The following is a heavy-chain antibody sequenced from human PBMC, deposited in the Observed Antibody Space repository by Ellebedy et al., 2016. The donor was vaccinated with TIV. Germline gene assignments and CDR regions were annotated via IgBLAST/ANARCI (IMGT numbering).Heavy chain of an antibody. V-gene: IGHV3-23*01. CDR2: ISSTGSRT. Sequence: PGGSLRLSCAASGFTFSSYSMNWVRQAPGKGLEWVSTISSTGSRTYYADSVEGRFIISRDNSKKTLYLQMNSLRAEDTAVYYCAKDMVFGDGKWEIDVWGQGTTVTVSS. D-gene: IGHD1-26*01. J-gene: IGHJ6*02. CDR3: AKDMVFGDGKWEIDV. CDR1: GFTFSSYS.